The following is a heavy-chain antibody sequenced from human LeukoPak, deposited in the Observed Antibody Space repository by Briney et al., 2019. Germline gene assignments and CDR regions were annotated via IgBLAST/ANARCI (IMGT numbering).Heavy chain of an antibody. CDR1: GFTFDDYA. D-gene: IGHD5-18*01. J-gene: IGHJ6*02. CDR2: INSDGSIT. V-gene: IGHV3-74*01. CDR3: ARDAVDTANAV. Sequence: GGSLRLSCAASGFTFDDYAMHWVRQAPGKGLVWVSHINSDGSITSYADSVKGRFTISRDNAKNTLYLQMNSLRAEDTAVYYCARDAVDTANAVWGQGTTVTVSS.